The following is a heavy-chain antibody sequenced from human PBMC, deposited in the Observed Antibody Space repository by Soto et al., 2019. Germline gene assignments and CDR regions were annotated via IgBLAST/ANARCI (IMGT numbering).Heavy chain of an antibody. Sequence: PGGSLRLSCTASGFTFGDYAMSWFRQAPGKGLEWVGFIRSKAYGGTTEYAASVKGRFTISRDDSKSIAYLQMNSLKTEDTAVYYYTRDLMVGAPHDAFDIWGQGTMVTVSS. CDR2: IRSKAYGGTT. V-gene: IGHV3-49*03. CDR3: TRDLMVGAPHDAFDI. CDR1: GFTFGDYA. J-gene: IGHJ3*02. D-gene: IGHD2-8*01.